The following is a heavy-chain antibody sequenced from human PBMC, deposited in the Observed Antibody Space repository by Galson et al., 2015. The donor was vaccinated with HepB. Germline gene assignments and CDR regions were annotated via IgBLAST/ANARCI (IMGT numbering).Heavy chain of an antibody. CDR2: IYYSGST. J-gene: IGHJ3*02. Sequence: ETLSLTCTVSGGSISSYYWSWIRQPPGKGLEWIGYIYYSGSTNYNPSLKSRVTMSVDTSKNQFSLKPSSVTAADTAVYYCARSYCSSTSCQPGAFDIWGQGTMVTVSS. V-gene: IGHV4-59*01. D-gene: IGHD2-2*01. CDR3: ARSYCSSTSCQPGAFDI. CDR1: GGSISSYY.